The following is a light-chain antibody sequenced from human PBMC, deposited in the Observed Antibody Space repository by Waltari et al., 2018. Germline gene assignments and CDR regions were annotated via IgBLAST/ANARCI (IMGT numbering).Light chain of an antibody. V-gene: IGKV1-5*03. CDR1: QSISTW. Sequence: DIQMTQSPSTLSASVGDIVPLTCRASQSISTWLAWYQHKPGRAPNLLIYKASSLESGVPSRFSGSGSGTEFTLTISSLQPDDFATYYCQQYSSFPRTFGQGTKVEIK. J-gene: IGKJ1*01. CDR2: KAS. CDR3: QQYSSFPRT.